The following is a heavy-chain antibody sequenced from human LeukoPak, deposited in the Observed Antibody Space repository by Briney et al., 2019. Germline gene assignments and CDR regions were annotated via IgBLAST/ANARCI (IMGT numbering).Heavy chain of an antibody. CDR3: ARDHPDTNTPDTAMGLSGYYYYYMDV. J-gene: IGHJ6*03. V-gene: IGHV3-11*04. CDR2: VSSTSAAI. D-gene: IGHD5-18*01. CDR1: GFTFSDYY. Sequence: KPGGSLRLSCVVSGFTFSDYYMTWIRQTPGKGLEWVSDVSSTSAAIYYADSVKGRFTISRDNANNSLYLQMNSLRAEDTAVYYCARDHPDTNTPDTAMGLSGYYYYYMDVWGKGTTVTVSS.